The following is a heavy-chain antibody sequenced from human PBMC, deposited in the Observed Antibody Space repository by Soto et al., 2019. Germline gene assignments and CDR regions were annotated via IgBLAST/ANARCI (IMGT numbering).Heavy chain of an antibody. J-gene: IGHJ3*01. V-gene: IGHV3-33*05. CDR3: ARVCGGDCGNAFDV. Sequence: QVQLVESGGGVVQPGRSLRLSCAASGFTFSAYGIHWVRQAPGKGLEWVATISFDSRDKLFVDSMNGRLSISRENSRNTVYLQMDSLRAEDTAVYHCARVCGGDCGNAFDVWGQGTLVGVSS. CDR1: GFTFSAYG. CDR2: ISFDSRDK. D-gene: IGHD2-21*02.